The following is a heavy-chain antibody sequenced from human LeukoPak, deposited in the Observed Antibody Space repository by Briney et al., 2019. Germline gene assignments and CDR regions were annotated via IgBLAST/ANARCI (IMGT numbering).Heavy chain of an antibody. CDR3: AKSQDGGRLFHFDY. CDR2: TSGSGGRS. Sequence: GGSLRLSCAVSGFTFSSYAMSWVRQAPGKGLEWVSGTSGSGGRSYYADSVKGRFTISRDNSKNTLYLQMNSLRAEDTAVYFCAKSQDGGRLFHFDYWGQGTLVTVSS. J-gene: IGHJ4*02. CDR1: GFTFSSYA. V-gene: IGHV3-23*01. D-gene: IGHD1-26*01.